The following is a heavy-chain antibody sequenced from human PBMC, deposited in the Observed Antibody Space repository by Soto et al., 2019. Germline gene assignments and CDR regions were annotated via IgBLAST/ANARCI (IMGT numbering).Heavy chain of an antibody. CDR2: LYHSGTA. J-gene: IGHJ4*01. CDR3: ARTDHVGSYPYF. CDR1: GGSTSRGYY. D-gene: IGHD3-10*02. Sequence: SSEKLRLTCAVSGGSTSRGYYRACIRQPPGNGLEWIRSLYHSGTAYYNPSLKSRVIISIDTSKNQFSLKLSSVTAADSALYYCARTDHVGSYPYF. V-gene: IGHV4-38-2*01.